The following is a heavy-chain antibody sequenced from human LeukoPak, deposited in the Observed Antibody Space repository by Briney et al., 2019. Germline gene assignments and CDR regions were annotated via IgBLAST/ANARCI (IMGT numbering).Heavy chain of an antibody. CDR3: TRVGYIDEGIDY. CDR2: ISGDGSSL. CDR1: GFNFRDYW. V-gene: IGHV3-74*01. J-gene: IGHJ4*02. Sequence: GALRLSLAASGFNFRDYWVDWGRQAPGKGVNWVSRISGDGSSLNYAGSVKGRFTISRDNAKNSLYLQMNSLRAEDTAIYYCTRVGYIDEGIDYWGQGTLVTVSS. D-gene: IGHD5-24*01.